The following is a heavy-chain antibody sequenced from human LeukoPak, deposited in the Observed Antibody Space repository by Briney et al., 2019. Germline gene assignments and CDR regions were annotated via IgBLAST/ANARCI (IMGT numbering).Heavy chain of an antibody. V-gene: IGHV1-2*02. D-gene: IGHD3-3*01. J-gene: IGHJ3*02. CDR2: INPNSGGT. CDR1: GYTFTSYD. Sequence: GASVKVSCKASGYTFTSYDINWVRQAPGQGLEWMGWINPNSGGTNYAQKFQGRVTMTRDTSISTAYMELSRLRSDDTAVYYCARDLPYYDFWSGREGAFDIWGQGTMVTVSS. CDR3: ARDLPYYDFWSGREGAFDI.